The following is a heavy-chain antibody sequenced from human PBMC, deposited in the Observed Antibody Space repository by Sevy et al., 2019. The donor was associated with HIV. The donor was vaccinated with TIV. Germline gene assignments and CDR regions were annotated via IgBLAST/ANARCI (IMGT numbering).Heavy chain of an antibody. CDR3: ARDVDTPFVRSFDS. Sequence: GGSLRLSCVVSGLTFSSDSMNWVRQAPGKGLEWLAYISSSSRTIYYADSVDGRFTISRDNDKKSMFLQMNNLRDEDSATYYCARDVDTPFVRSFDSWGQGTLVTVSS. D-gene: IGHD5-18*01. V-gene: IGHV3-48*02. CDR2: ISSSSRTI. CDR1: GLTFSSDS. J-gene: IGHJ4*02.